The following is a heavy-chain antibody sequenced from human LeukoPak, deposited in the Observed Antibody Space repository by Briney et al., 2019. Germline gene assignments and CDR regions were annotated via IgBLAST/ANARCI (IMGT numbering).Heavy chain of an antibody. Sequence: PSETLPLTCAVYGGSFSGYYWSWIRQPPGKGLEWIGEINHSGSTNYNPSLKSRVTISVDTSKNQFSLKLSSVTAADTAVYYCARGRRTTVTPFDYWGQGTLVTVSS. CDR2: INHSGST. CDR1: GGSFSGYY. D-gene: IGHD4-17*01. J-gene: IGHJ4*02. V-gene: IGHV4-34*01. CDR3: ARGRRTTVTPFDY.